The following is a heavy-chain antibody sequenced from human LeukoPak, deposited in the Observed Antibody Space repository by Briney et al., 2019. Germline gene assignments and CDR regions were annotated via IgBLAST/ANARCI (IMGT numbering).Heavy chain of an antibody. D-gene: IGHD6-19*01. Sequence: RVSCTASGYTFTGYYMHWVRQAPGKGLEWMAFIRSDGSNKYYADSVKGRFTISRDNSKNTLYLQMNSLRAEDTAVYYCARILDSAWGELGYWGQGTLVTVSS. CDR2: IRSDGSNK. V-gene: IGHV3-30*02. J-gene: IGHJ4*02. CDR1: GYTFTGYY. CDR3: ARILDSAWGELGY.